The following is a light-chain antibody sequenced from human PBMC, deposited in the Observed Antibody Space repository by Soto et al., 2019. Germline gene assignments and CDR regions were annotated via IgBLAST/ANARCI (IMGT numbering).Light chain of an antibody. J-gene: IGLJ3*02. V-gene: IGLV2-8*01. CDR1: SSDVGGYNS. CDR3: SSYAGGNNWV. CDR2: EVS. Sequence: QSALTQPPSASGSPGQSVTISCTGTSSDVGGYNSVSWYQQYPGKAPQLLIYEVSKRPSGVPDRFSGSKSGNTASLTVSGLQGEDEADYYCSSYAGGNNWVFGGGTQLTVL.